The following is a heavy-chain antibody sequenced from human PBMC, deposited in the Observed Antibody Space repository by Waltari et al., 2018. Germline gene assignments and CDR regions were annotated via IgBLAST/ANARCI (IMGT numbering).Heavy chain of an antibody. J-gene: IGHJ4*02. CDR2: FEPEDGET. CDR1: GYTLTELS. CDR3: ATAWAGAITRAIDY. Sequence: QVQLVQSGAEVKKPGASVKVSCKVSGYTLTELSMHWVRQAPGKGLEWMGGFEPEDGETIYAKKFQGRVTMTEDTSTDTAYMELSSLRSEDTAVYYCATAWAGAITRAIDYWGQGTLVTVSS. V-gene: IGHV1-24*01. D-gene: IGHD1-26*01.